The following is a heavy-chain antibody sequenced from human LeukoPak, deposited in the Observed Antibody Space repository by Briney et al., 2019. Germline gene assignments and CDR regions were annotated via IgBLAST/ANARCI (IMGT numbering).Heavy chain of an antibody. V-gene: IGHV5-51*01. D-gene: IGHD5-12*01. CDR3: ASRSNSGYEFFDY. J-gene: IGHJ4*02. CDR2: IYPGDSDT. Sequence: GESLKISCKGSGYSFTSYWIGWVRPMPGKGLEWMGIIYPGDSDTRYSPSFQGQVTISADKSISTAYLQWSSLKASDTAMYYCASRSNSGYEFFDYWGQGTLVTVSS. CDR1: GYSFTSYW.